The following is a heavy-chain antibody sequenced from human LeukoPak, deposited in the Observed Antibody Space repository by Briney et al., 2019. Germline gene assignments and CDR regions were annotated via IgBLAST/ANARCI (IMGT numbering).Heavy chain of an antibody. J-gene: IGHJ3*02. D-gene: IGHD3-10*01. CDR1: GFTFSSYA. CDR3: AKDPGLYYYGSGSYYNRPTNDAFDI. CDR2: ISGSGGST. V-gene: IGHV3-23*01. Sequence: PGGSLRLSCAASGFTFSSYAMSWVRQAPGKGLEWVSAISGSGGSTYYADSVKGRFTISRDNSKNTLYLQMNSLRAEDTAVYYCAKDPGLYYYGSGSYYNRPTNDAFDIWGQGTMVTVSS.